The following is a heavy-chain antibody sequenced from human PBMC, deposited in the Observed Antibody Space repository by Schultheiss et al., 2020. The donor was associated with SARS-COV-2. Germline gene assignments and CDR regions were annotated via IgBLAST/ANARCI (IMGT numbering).Heavy chain of an antibody. D-gene: IGHD2-15*01. CDR1: GYTFTGYY. CDR2: INPNSGGT. Sequence: ASVKVSCKASGYTFTGYYMHWVRQAPGQGLEWMGRINPNSGGTNYAQKFQGRVTMTRDTSISTAYMELSRLRSDDTAVYYCARDTIVVVVAALAGYGMDVWGQGTTVTVSS. CDR3: ARDTIVVVVAALAGYGMDV. J-gene: IGHJ6*02. V-gene: IGHV1-2*06.